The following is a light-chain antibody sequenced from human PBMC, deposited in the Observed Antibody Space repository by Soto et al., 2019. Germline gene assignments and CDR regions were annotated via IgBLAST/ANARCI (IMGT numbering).Light chain of an antibody. CDR2: SAS. Sequence: VMTQSPATLSVSPGERATLSCRASLSISNNLAWYQQKPDQAPMLLIYSASTRATAIPARFSGSASGTEFTLTISSLQSEDFAVYYCQQYNEWPLTFGGGTKVETK. CDR3: QQYNEWPLT. J-gene: IGKJ4*01. CDR1: LSISNN. V-gene: IGKV3-15*01.